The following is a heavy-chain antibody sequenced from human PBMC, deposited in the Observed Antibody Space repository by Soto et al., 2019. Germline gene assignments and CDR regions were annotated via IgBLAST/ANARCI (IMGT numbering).Heavy chain of an antibody. D-gene: IGHD3-22*01. J-gene: IGHJ6*02. CDR2: ISYDGSKI. CDR3: ARVSGFYFYAMDV. V-gene: IGHV3-30*01. Sequence: QVQLVESGGGVVQPGGSLRLSCAASGFTFNTYTIDWVRQVPGKGLEWVAVISYDGSKIFYADSVKGRFTISRDNSKNTLYLQLNSLRPEETAIYHCARVSGFYFYAMDVWGQGTSVTVSS. CDR1: GFTFNTYT.